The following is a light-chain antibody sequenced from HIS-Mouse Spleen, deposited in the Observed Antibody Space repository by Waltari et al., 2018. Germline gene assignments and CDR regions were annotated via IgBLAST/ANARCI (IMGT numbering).Light chain of an antibody. CDR3: CSYAGSSTFVV. CDR2: EGS. Sequence: QSALTQPASVSGSPGQSITISCTGTSSDVGSYTLLSWYQQHPGKAPKLMIYEGSKRPSGVSNRFSGSKSGNTASLTISGLQAEDEADYYCCSYAGSSTFVVFGGGTKLTVL. V-gene: IGLV2-23*03. CDR1: SSDVGSYTL. J-gene: IGLJ2*01.